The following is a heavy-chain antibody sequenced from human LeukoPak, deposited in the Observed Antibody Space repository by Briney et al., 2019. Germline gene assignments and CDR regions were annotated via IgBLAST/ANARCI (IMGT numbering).Heavy chain of an antibody. V-gene: IGHV3-49*04. J-gene: IGHJ2*01. Sequence: SGGSLRLSCTTSGFTFSDYAMSWVRQAPGKGLEWVAFIRSKTYAGTTEYAASVRGRFTFSRDDSKSLAYLQMNSLKTEDTAVYYCTRGAYDSWYDSDGYWYFDLWGRGTLVTVSS. CDR2: IRSKTYAGTT. CDR1: GFTFSDYA. D-gene: IGHD6-13*01. CDR3: TRGAYDSWYDSDGYWYFDL.